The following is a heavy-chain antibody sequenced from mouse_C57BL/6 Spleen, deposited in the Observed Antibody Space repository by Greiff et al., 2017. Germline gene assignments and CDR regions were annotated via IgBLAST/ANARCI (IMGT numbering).Heavy chain of an antibody. J-gene: IGHJ3*01. Sequence: EVHLVESGGGLVKPGGSLKLSCAASGFTFSDYGMHWVRQAPEKGLEWVAYISSGSSTIYYADTVKGRFTISRDNAKNTLFLQMTSLRSEDTAMYYCAREGQLRLRFAYWGQGTLVTVSA. CDR2: ISSGSSTI. D-gene: IGHD3-2*02. V-gene: IGHV5-17*01. CDR3: AREGQLRLRFAY. CDR1: GFTFSDYG.